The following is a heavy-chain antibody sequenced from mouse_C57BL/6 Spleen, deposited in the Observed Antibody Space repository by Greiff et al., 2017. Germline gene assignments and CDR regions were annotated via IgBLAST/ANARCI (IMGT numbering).Heavy chain of an antibody. Sequence: EVKLLESGPGLVKPSQSLSLTCSVTGYSITSGYYWNWIRQFPGNKLEWMGYISYDGSNNYNPSLKNRISITRDTSKNQFFLKLTSVTTEDTATYYGTSMVLDYFDYWGQGTTLTVSS. J-gene: IGHJ2*01. CDR2: ISYDGSN. V-gene: IGHV3-6*01. CDR1: GYSITSGYY. D-gene: IGHD2-2*01. CDR3: TSMVLDYFDY.